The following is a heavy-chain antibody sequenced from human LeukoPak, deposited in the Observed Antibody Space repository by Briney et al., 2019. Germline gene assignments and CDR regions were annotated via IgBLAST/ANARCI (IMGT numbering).Heavy chain of an antibody. CDR1: GGSISSSNW. Sequence: PSETLSLTCAVSGGSISSSNWWSGVRQPPGKGLEWIGEIYHSGSTNYNPSLKSRVTISVDTSKNQFSLKLSSVTAAGTAVYYCARVGQYMIVGAFDIWGQGTMVTVSS. CDR2: IYHSGST. V-gene: IGHV4-4*02. D-gene: IGHD1-26*01. CDR3: ARVGQYMIVGAFDI. J-gene: IGHJ3*02.